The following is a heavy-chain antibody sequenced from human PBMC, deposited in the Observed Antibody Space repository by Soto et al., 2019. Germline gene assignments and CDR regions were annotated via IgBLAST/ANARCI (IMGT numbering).Heavy chain of an antibody. J-gene: IGHJ4*02. D-gene: IGHD3-22*01. CDR3: ARGLVGSRGSDY. CDR2: IYYSGST. Sequence: PSETLSLTCTVSGGSISSGDYYWSWIRQPPGKGLEWIGYIYYSGSTYYNPSLKSRVTISVDTSKNQFSLKLSSVTAADTAVYYCARGLVGSRGSDYWGQGTLVTVSS. CDR1: GGSISSGDYY. V-gene: IGHV4-30-4*01.